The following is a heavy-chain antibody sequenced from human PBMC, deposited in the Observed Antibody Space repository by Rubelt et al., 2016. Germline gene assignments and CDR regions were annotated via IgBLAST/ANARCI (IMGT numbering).Heavy chain of an antibody. CDR3: ARDRRTWGAFDI. D-gene: IGHD3-16*01. V-gene: IGHV1-3*01. J-gene: IGHJ3*02. CDR2: INAGNGNT. Sequence: GKGLEWMGWINAGNGNTKYSQKFQGRVTISRDTSASTAYMELRSLRSEDTAVYYCARDRRTWGAFDIWGQGTMVTVSS.